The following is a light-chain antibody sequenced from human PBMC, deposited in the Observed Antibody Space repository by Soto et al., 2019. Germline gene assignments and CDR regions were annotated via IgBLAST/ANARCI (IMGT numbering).Light chain of an antibody. V-gene: IGLV2-23*01. CDR2: EGS. Sequence: QSALTQPASVSGSPGQSITISCTGTSSDVGSYNLVSWYQQHPGKAPKLMIYEGSKRPSGVSNRFSGSKSGNTASLIISGLQAEDEADYYCCSYAGSSLYVFGTGTKLTVL. J-gene: IGLJ1*01. CDR1: SSDVGSYNL. CDR3: CSYAGSSLYV.